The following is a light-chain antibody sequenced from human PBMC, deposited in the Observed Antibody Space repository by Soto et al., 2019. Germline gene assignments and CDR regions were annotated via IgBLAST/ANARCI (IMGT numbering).Light chain of an antibody. J-gene: IGKJ1*01. V-gene: IGKV3-15*01. CDR3: QQYNSWPRT. CDR2: GAS. CDR1: QGIKNY. Sequence: EIVMTQSPVTLAVSPCERAALSSRASQGIKNYLAWFQQKPGQAPRLLVYGASTRATTIPARFSGSGSGTEFTLSISSLQSEDFAVYYCQQYNSWPRTFGQGTKVDNK.